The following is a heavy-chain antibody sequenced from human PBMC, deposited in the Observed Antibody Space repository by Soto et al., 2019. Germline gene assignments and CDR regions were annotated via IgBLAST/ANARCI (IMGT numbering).Heavy chain of an antibody. V-gene: IGHV4-31*03. D-gene: IGHD2-2*01. Sequence: SETLSLTCTVSGGSISSGGYYWSWIRQHPGKGLEWIGYIYYSGSTYYNPSLKSRVTISVHTSKNPFSLKLSSVTAADTDVYYCATVGAYCSSTSCYLYAFDIWGQGTMGSASS. CDR1: GGSISSGGYY. J-gene: IGHJ3*02. CDR2: IYYSGST. CDR3: ATVGAYCSSTSCYLYAFDI.